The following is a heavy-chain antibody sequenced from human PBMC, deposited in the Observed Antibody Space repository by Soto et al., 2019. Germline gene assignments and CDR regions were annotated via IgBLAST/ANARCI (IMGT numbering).Heavy chain of an antibody. CDR3: ARDPQRGRSQLYYYYYYGMDV. CDR2: IWYDGSNK. J-gene: IGHJ6*02. CDR1: GFTFSSYG. V-gene: IGHV3-33*01. D-gene: IGHD3-10*01. Sequence: GGSLRLSCAASGFTFSSYGMHWVRQAPGKGLEWVAVIWYDGSNKYYADSVKGRFTISRDNSKNTLYLQMNSLRAEDTAVYYCARDPQRGRSQLYYYYYYGMDVWGQGTTVTVSS.